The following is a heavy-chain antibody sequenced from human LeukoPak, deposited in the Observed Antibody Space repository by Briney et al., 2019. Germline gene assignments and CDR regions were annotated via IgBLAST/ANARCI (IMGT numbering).Heavy chain of an antibody. J-gene: IGHJ6*03. CDR1: GYSFTSYW. V-gene: IGHV5-51*01. CDR3: ARHGPYYYYYMDV. CDR2: IYPGDSDT. Sequence: WESLKISCKGSGYSFTSYWIGWVRQMPGKGLEWMGIIYPGDSDTRYSPSFQGQVTISADKSISTAYLQWSSLKASDTAMYYCARHGPYYYYYMDVWGKGTTVTVSS.